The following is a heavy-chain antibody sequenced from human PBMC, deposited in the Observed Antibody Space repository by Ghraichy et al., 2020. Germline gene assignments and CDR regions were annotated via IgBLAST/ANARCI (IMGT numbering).Heavy chain of an antibody. D-gene: IGHD6-13*01. CDR2: INPNSGGT. V-gene: IGHV1-2*02. J-gene: IGHJ6*02. Sequence: ASVKVSCKASGYTFTGYYMHWVRQAPGQGLEWVGWINPNSGGTNYAQKFQGRVTMTRDTSISTAYMELSRLRSDDTAVYYCARDDEKQQLVYYYYYGMDVWGQGTTVTVSS. CDR3: ARDDEKQQLVYYYYYGMDV. CDR1: GYTFTGYY.